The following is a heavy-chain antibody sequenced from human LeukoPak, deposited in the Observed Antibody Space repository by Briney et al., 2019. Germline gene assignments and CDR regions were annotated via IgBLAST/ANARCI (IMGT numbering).Heavy chain of an antibody. D-gene: IGHD3-3*01. CDR1: GSNLNYYW. V-gene: IGHV3-7*05. CDR3: VRDCDFWSGYLDD. J-gene: IGHJ4*02. Sequence: PGGSLRHSCGVSGSNLNYYWVSWVRQAPGKGLEWVANIKQDGSEKYYVDSVKGRFSISRDNAKNSLYLQMNSLRAEDTAACYCVRDCDFWSGYLDDGGQGTLVTVSS. CDR2: IKQDGSEK.